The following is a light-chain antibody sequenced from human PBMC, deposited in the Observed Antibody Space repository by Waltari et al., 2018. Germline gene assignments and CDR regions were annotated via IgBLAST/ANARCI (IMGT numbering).Light chain of an antibody. J-gene: IGKJ2*01. CDR1: QSLVHSDGNTH. Sequence: DVVMTQSPLSLPVTPGQPASISCKSSQSLVHSDGNTHCNWFHQRPGQSPRRLIYRVSDRESGVPDRFSGSGSGTDFTLKISRVEAEDVGVYYCMQGTHWPYTFGQGIRLDIK. CDR3: MQGTHWPYT. V-gene: IGKV2-30*02. CDR2: RVS.